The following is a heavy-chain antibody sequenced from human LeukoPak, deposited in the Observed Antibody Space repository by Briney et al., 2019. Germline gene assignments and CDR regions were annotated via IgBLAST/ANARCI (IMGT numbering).Heavy chain of an antibody. CDR3: ATSEGLFTFDI. CDR1: GGSISSGDYY. Sequence: SQTLSLTCTVSGGSISSGDYYWSWIRQPPGKGLEWIGYIYYSGGTYYNPSLKSRVTISVDTSKNQFSLKLSSVTAADTAVYYCATSEGLFTFDIWGQGTMVTVSS. D-gene: IGHD2-2*01. J-gene: IGHJ3*02. V-gene: IGHV4-30-4*08. CDR2: IYYSGGT.